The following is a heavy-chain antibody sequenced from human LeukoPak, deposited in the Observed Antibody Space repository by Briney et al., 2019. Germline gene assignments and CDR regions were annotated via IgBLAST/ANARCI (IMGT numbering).Heavy chain of an antibody. CDR2: IYYSGST. D-gene: IGHD3-10*01. CDR3: ARHLPKSLLWFGEVYYYMDV. Sequence: PSETLSLTCTVSGDSISSSSHYWDWIRQPPGKGLEWIGTIYYSGSTYYNPSLKSRVTISVDTSKNQFSLKLSSVTAADTAVYYCARHLPKSLLWFGEVYYYMDVWGKGTTVTISS. V-gene: IGHV4-39*01. CDR1: GDSISSSSHY. J-gene: IGHJ6*03.